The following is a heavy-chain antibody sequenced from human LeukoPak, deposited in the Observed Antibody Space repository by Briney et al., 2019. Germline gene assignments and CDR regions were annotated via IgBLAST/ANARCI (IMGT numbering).Heavy chain of an antibody. D-gene: IGHD3-3*02. J-gene: IGHJ4*02. CDR1: GGSINSDNYY. CDR3: AREVEYIFGRVEYFDF. CDR2: IYYIGST. Sequence: SETLSLTCTVSGGSINSDNYYWSWIRQHPGKGLEWIGYIYYIGSTYYNPSLMSRVTISVDTSKNQFSLKLSSVTAADTAVYYCAREVEYIFGRVEYFDFWGQGILVTVSS. V-gene: IGHV4-31*03.